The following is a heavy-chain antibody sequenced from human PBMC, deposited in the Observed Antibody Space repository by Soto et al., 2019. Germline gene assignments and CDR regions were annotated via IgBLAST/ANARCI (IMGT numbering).Heavy chain of an antibody. CDR3: ARVFRDVYALAY. V-gene: IGHV1-2*02. CDR1: GDTFTVYY. D-gene: IGHD3-3*02. J-gene: IGHJ4*02. Sequence: ASLKSSCTATGDTFTVYYMHWVRQAPGQGLEWMGWINPNSGGTSYAQKFQGRVAMTRDTSISTAYMELSRVRSDDTAVYFCARVFRDVYALAYWGQGNLVPVS. CDR2: INPNSGGT.